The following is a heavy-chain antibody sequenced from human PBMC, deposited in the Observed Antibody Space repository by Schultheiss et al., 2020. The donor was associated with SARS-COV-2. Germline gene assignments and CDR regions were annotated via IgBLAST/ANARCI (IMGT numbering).Heavy chain of an antibody. J-gene: IGHJ5*02. CDR1: GFTFSSYG. CDR2: IWYDGSNK. CDR3: EKPLKGGSGNWFDP. Sequence: GGSLRLSCAASGFTFSSYGMHWVRQAPGKGLEWVAVIWYDGSNKYYADSVKGRFTISRDNSKNTLYLQMNSLRAEDTAVYYCEKPLKGGSGNWFDPWGQGTLVTVSS. V-gene: IGHV3-33*06. D-gene: IGHD3-16*01.